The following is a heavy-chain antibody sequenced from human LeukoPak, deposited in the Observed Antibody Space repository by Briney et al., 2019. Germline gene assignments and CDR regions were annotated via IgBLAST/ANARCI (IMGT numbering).Heavy chain of an antibody. D-gene: IGHD1-26*01. V-gene: IGHV3-48*01. CDR2: VSSGSSTI. CDR3: ARDLHPRYYLPDY. CDR1: GFTFSTYS. Sequence: GGSLRLSCAASGFTFSTYSMSWVRQAPGKGLEWLSYVSSGSSTIYYADSVKGRFTISRDNAKNSLYLQMNSLRAEDTAVYYCARDLHPRYYLPDYWGQGTLVTVSS. J-gene: IGHJ4*02.